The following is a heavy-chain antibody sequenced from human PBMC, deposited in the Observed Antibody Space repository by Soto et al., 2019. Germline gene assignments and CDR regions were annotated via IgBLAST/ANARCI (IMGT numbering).Heavy chain of an antibody. D-gene: IGHD5-18*01. V-gene: IGHV3-53*01. CDR3: ARSGYSYGPFDY. Sequence: EVPLVESGGGLIQPGGSLRLSCAASGFTVSSTYMSWVLQAPGQGLEWASVIYSGGSTYYADSVKARFTISRDNSNNTLYLQMNSLRAEDTAVYYCARSGYSYGPFDYWCQGTLVTVSS. CDR1: GFTVSSTY. J-gene: IGHJ4*02. CDR2: IYSGGST.